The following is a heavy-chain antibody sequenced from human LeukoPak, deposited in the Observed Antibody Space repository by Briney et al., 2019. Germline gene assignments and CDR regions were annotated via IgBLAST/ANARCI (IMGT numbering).Heavy chain of an antibody. V-gene: IGHV4-59*01. CDR2: IYYSGST. CDR3: ARGLGYYDSSVGY. Sequence: SETLSLTCTVSGGFISSYYWSWIRQPPGKGLEWIGCIYYSGSTNYNPSLKSRVTISVDTSKNQFSLKLSSVTAADTAVYHCARGLGYYDSSVGYWGQGTLVTVSS. CDR1: GGFISSYY. D-gene: IGHD3-22*01. J-gene: IGHJ4*02.